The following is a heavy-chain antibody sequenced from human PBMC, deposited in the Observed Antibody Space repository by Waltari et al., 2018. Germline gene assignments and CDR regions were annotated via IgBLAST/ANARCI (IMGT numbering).Heavy chain of an antibody. D-gene: IGHD4-17*01. V-gene: IGHV4-59*01. Sequence: QVQLQESGPGLVKPSETLSLTCTVSGGSISSYYWSWIRQPPGKGLEWIGYIYYSGSTNYNPSLKSRVTRSVDTSKNQFSLKLSSVTAADTAVYYCAREWGTTVTTGAFDIWGQGTMVTVSS. CDR2: IYYSGST. CDR1: GGSISSYY. CDR3: AREWGTTVTTGAFDI. J-gene: IGHJ3*02.